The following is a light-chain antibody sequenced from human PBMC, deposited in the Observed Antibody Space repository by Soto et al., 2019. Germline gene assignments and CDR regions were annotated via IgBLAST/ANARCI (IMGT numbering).Light chain of an antibody. CDR2: DAS. CDR3: QQYNSYSRDT. Sequence: DIQMTQSPSTLSASVGDRVTITCRSSQSISSWLAWYQQKPVKAPKLLIYDASSLEIGVPSRISGSGSGTEFTLTISSLQTDDFETYYCQQYNSYSRDTFGQGTKLEIK. V-gene: IGKV1-5*01. J-gene: IGKJ2*01. CDR1: QSISSW.